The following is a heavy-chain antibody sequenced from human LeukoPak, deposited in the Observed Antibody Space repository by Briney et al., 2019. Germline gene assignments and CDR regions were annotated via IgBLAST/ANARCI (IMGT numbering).Heavy chain of an antibody. J-gene: IGHJ4*02. CDR1: GFTFSSYS. Sequence: PGGSLRLSCAASGFTFSSYSMNWVRQAPGKRLEWVSYISSSSSTIYYADSVKGRFTISRDNAKNSLYLQMNSLRAEDTAVYYCARETSGSYYPVDYWGQGTLVTVSS. V-gene: IGHV3-48*01. CDR3: ARETSGSYYPVDY. D-gene: IGHD1-26*01. CDR2: ISSSSSTI.